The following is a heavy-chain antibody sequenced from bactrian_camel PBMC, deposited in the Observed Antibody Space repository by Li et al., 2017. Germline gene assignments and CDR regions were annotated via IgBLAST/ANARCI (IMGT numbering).Heavy chain of an antibody. CDR2: IDLRDGHT. Sequence: VQLVESGGGSVQPGGSLRLSCAASGYTYSRYSMGWLRQSPGKEREGVSTIDLRDGHTDYADSVSGRFTISRDNTKNTVHLQMNSLKPEDTAMYYCARDRGYAADCAYHGEYDYWGQGTQVTVS. D-gene: IGHD5*01. CDR1: GYTYSRYS. CDR3: ARDRGYAADCAYHGEYDY. J-gene: IGHJ4*01. V-gene: IGHV3S40*01.